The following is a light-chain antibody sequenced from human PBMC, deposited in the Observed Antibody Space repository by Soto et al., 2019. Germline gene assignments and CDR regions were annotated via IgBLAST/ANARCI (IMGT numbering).Light chain of an antibody. CDR3: QQYNKWPLT. Sequence: EIVLTQSPGTLSVSPGDRVTLSCRASQSISINLAWYQHKPGQAPRLLIHGASTRATGIPARISGSGSGTEFTLTISSLQSEDFAVYYCQQYNKWPLTFGQGTKVDIK. J-gene: IGKJ1*01. V-gene: IGKV3D-15*01. CDR2: GAS. CDR1: QSISIN.